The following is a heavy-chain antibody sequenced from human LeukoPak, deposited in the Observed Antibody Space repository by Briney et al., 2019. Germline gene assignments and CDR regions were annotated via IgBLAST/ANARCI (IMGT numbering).Heavy chain of an antibody. V-gene: IGHV3-30*01. CDR2: ISYDGSNK. CDR3: ARDVVIKFDY. Sequence: GGSLRLSCAASGFTFSSYAMHWVRQAPGKGLEWVAVISYDGSNKYYADSVKGRFTISRDNSKNTLYLQMNSLRAEDTAVYYCARDVVIKFDYWGQGTLVTVSS. J-gene: IGHJ4*02. D-gene: IGHD3-22*01. CDR1: GFTFSSYA.